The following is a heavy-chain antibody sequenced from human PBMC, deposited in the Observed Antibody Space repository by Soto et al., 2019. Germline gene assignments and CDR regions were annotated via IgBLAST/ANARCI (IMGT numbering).Heavy chain of an antibody. J-gene: IGHJ3*02. CDR1: GFTVSSNY. V-gene: IGHV3-53*01. D-gene: IGHD6-19*01. CDR2: IYSGGST. Sequence: GGSLRLSCAASGFTVSSNYMSWVRQAPGKGLEWVSVIYSGGSTYYADSVKGRFTISRDNSKNTLYLQMNSLRAEDTAVYYCARDSSSGIAVADTGIDAFDIWGQGTMVTVSS. CDR3: ARDSSSGIAVADTGIDAFDI.